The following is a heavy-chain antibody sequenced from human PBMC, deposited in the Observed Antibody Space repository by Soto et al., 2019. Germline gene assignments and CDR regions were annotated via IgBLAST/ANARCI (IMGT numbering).Heavy chain of an antibody. V-gene: IGHV1-18*04. D-gene: IGHD2-15*01. Sequence: ASVQASCTASGYPITSYGISWVRQAPGQGLEWMGWISAYNGNTNYAQKLQGRVTMTTDTSTSTAYMELRSLRSDDTAVYYCARAHSKGGDKALASFDPWGQGPLVTVPS. CDR3: ARAHSKGGDKALASFDP. J-gene: IGHJ5*02. CDR2: ISAYNGNT. CDR1: GYPITSYG.